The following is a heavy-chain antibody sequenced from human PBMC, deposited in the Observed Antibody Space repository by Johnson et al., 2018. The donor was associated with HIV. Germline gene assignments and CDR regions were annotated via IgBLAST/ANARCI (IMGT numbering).Heavy chain of an antibody. V-gene: IGHV3-30*14. D-gene: IGHD3-3*01. CDR2: ISYDGSNK. CDR1: GFTFSSYA. J-gene: IGHJ3*02. Sequence: QVQLVESGGGVVQPGRSLRLSCGASGFTFSSYAMHWVRQAPGKGLEWVAVISYDGSNKYYADSVKGRFTISRENAKNSLYLQMNSLRAGDTAVYYCARGVPVGVVRLGYRAFDIWGQGTMVTVSS. CDR3: ARGVPVGVVRLGYRAFDI.